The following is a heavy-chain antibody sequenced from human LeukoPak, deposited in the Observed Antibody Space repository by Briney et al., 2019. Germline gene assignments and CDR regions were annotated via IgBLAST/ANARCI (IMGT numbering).Heavy chain of an antibody. Sequence: SETPSLTCTVSGGSISSYYWSWIRQPPGKGLEWIGYIYYSGSTNYNPSLKSRVTISVDTSKNQFSLKLSSVTAADTAVYYCARVTGSGSHPDYWGQGTLVTVSS. J-gene: IGHJ4*02. CDR2: IYYSGST. D-gene: IGHD3-10*01. CDR1: GGSISSYY. V-gene: IGHV4-59*01. CDR3: ARVTGSGSHPDY.